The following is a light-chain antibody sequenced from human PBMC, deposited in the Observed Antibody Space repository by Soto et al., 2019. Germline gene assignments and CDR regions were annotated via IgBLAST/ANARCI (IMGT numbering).Light chain of an antibody. CDR3: QQRGKWPST. Sequence: EIVMTQSPATLSVSPGERATLSCRASQSVFTNLAWYQQKPGQAPRLLIYSASTRATGVPARFSGSGSGTDFTLTISGLQSEDFAVYYCQQRGKWPSTFGPGTKVEMK. CDR1: QSVFTN. V-gene: IGKV3-15*01. J-gene: IGKJ2*02. CDR2: SAS.